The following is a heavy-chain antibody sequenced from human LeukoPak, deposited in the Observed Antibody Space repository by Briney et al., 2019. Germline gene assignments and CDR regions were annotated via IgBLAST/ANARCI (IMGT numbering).Heavy chain of an antibody. CDR3: ARGNIAFDY. Sequence: SETLSLTCTVSGGSISRSSYYWSWIRQPPGKGLEWIGSIYYSGRTSYNPSLKSRVTISVDTSKNQFSLKLSSVTAADTAAYFCARGNIAFDYWGQGTLVTVSS. J-gene: IGHJ4*02. V-gene: IGHV4-39*01. CDR1: GGSISRSSYY. CDR2: IYYSGRT. D-gene: IGHD2/OR15-2a*01.